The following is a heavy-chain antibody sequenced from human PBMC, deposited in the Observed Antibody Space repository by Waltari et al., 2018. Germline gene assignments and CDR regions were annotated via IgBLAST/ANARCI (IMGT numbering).Heavy chain of an antibody. CDR2: IKEDGSEI. V-gene: IGHV3-7*01. Sequence: EVKLVESGGGLVQPGESLRLSCAASGMSFGRFWMSWVRQAPGKGLEWVANIKEDGSEIYYGDSVKGRFTIFRDNAKNSVYLQMNSLRAEDTAVYYCARDGQLSYWGQGTLVTVSS. J-gene: IGHJ4*02. CDR3: ARDGQLSY. D-gene: IGHD6-6*01. CDR1: GMSFGRFW.